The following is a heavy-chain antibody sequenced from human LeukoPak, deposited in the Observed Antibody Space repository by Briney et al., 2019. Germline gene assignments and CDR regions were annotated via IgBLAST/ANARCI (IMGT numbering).Heavy chain of an antibody. D-gene: IGHD4-23*01. CDR3: AVHTAVTRVIDY. J-gene: IGHJ4*02. CDR2: IYYSGST. Sequence: SETLSLTCTVSGGSISSYYWSWIRQPPGKGLEWIGYIYYSGSTNYNPSLKSRVTISVDTSKNQFSLKLSSVTAADTAVYYCAVHTAVTRVIDYWGQGTLVTVSS. CDR1: GGSISSYY. V-gene: IGHV4-59*08.